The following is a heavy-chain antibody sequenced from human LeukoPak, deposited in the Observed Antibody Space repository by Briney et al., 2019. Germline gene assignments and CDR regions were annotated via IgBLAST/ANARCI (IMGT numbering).Heavy chain of an antibody. V-gene: IGHV4-59*08. CDR3: ARHPFQYPFDH. D-gene: IGHD2/OR15-2a*01. CDR2: IYHSGHT. J-gene: IGHJ5*02. CDR1: GASVSSDY. Sequence: SETLSLTCTVSGASVSSDYWSWIRQSPGKGLEWIGYIYHSGHTMSNPSLKSRVSPSLDTSNNQFSLKLSSVTAADTAVYYCARHPFQYPFDHWGQGTVVSVSS.